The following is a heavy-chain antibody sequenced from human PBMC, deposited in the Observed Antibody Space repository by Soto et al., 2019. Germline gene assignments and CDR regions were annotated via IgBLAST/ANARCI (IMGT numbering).Heavy chain of an antibody. Sequence: QVQLVESGGGVVQPGRSLRLSCAASGFTFSSYGMHWVRQAPGKGLEWVAVIWYDGSNKYYADSVKGRFTISRDNSKNTLYLQMNSLRAEDTAVYYCARDYYDSSGYPPYGMDVWGQGNTVTVSS. CDR2: IWYDGSNK. D-gene: IGHD3-22*01. CDR1: GFTFSSYG. CDR3: ARDYYDSSGYPPYGMDV. V-gene: IGHV3-33*01. J-gene: IGHJ6*02.